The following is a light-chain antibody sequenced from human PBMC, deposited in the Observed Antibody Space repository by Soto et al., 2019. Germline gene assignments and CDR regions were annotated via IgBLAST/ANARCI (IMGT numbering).Light chain of an antibody. CDR3: HHYNSWPYT. CDR2: GAS. V-gene: IGKV3-15*01. J-gene: IGKJ2*01. Sequence: EVVLTQSPGTLSLSAGERAPLFCRASERVASNYLAWYQQKPGQAPRLLIYGASSRVTGFPARFSGSGSGTEFTLTISSLQSEDFAVYYCHHYNSWPYTFGQGTKVDIK. CDR1: ERVASN.